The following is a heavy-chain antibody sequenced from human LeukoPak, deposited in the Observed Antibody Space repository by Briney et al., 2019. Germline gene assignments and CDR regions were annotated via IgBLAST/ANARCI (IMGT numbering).Heavy chain of an antibody. Sequence: SETLSLTCTVSGGSISSSSYYWSWIRQPPGKGLEWIGYIYYSGSTNYNPSLKSRVTISVDTSKNQFSLKLSSVTAADTAVYYCARSKRYYDILTGYYEGYYFDYWGQGTLVTVSS. D-gene: IGHD3-9*01. CDR3: ARSKRYYDILTGYYEGYYFDY. CDR2: IYYSGST. CDR1: GGSISSSSYY. V-gene: IGHV4-61*01. J-gene: IGHJ4*02.